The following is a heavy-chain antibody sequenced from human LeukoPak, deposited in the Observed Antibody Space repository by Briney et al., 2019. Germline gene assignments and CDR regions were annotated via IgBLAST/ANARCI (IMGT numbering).Heavy chain of an antibody. CDR2: IIPIFGTA. CDR3: ARGPSDCSSTSCYSYYYYYYGMDV. J-gene: IGHJ6*02. V-gene: IGHV1-69*13. Sequence: SVKVSCKASGGTFSSYAISWVRQAPGQGLEWMGGIIPIFGTANYAQKFQGRVTITADESTSTAYMELSSLRSEDTAVYYCARGPSDCSSTSCYSYYYYYYGMDVWGQGTTVTVSS. D-gene: IGHD2-2*01. CDR1: GGTFSSYA.